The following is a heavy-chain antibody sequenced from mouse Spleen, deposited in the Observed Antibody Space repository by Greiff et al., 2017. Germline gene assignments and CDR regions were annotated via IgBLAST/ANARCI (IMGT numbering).Heavy chain of an antibody. CDR1: GYTFTSYW. CDR2: IDPSDSYT. D-gene: IGHD4-1*01. CDR3: ARRLGPWYFDV. Sequence: QVQLQQPGAELVKPGASVKLSSKASGYTFTSYWMQWVKQRPGQGLEWIGEIDPSDSYTNYNQKFKGKATLTVDTSSSTAYMQLSSLTSEDSAVYYCARRLGPWYFDVWGTGTTVTVSS. J-gene: IGHJ1*03. V-gene: IGHV1-50*01.